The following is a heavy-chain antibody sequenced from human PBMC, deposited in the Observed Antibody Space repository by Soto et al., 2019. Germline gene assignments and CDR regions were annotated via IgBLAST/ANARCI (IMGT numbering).Heavy chain of an antibody. J-gene: IGHJ3*02. D-gene: IGHD3-22*01. CDR1: GFTFSSYG. CDR3: AKGLTMIVVGAFDI. CDR2: ISYDGSNK. Sequence: QVQLVESGGGVVQPGRSLRLSCAASGFTFSSYGMHWVRQAPGKGLEWVAVISYDGSNKYYADSVKGRFTISRDNSKNTLYLQMNSLRAEDTAVYYCAKGLTMIVVGAFDIWGQGTMVTVSS. V-gene: IGHV3-30*18.